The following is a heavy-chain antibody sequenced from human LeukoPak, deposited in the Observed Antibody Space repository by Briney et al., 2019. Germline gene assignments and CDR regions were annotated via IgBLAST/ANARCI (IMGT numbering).Heavy chain of an antibody. J-gene: IGHJ4*02. Sequence: GGSLRLSCAASGFTVSSNYMSWVRQAPGKGLEWVSVIYSGGSTYYADSVKGRFTISRDNSKNTLYVQMNSLRAEDTAVYYCAKSKVVVIPFDYWGQGTLVTVSS. CDR1: GFTVSSNY. CDR3: AKSKVVVIPFDY. V-gene: IGHV3-66*01. D-gene: IGHD3-22*01. CDR2: IYSGGST.